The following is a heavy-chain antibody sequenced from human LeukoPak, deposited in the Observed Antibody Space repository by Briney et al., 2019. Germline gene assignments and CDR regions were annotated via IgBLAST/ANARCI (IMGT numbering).Heavy chain of an antibody. CDR3: AKDYYDTSGYYFDS. J-gene: IGHJ4*02. CDR1: GFTFSSYA. D-gene: IGHD3-22*01. V-gene: IGHV3-23*01. Sequence: GGSLRLFCAASGFTFSSYAMSWVRQAPGKGLEWVSAISGSGDSTYYADSVKGRFTISRDNSKNTLYLQMNSLRAEDTAVYYCAKDYYDTSGYYFDSWGQGTLVTVSS. CDR2: ISGSGDST.